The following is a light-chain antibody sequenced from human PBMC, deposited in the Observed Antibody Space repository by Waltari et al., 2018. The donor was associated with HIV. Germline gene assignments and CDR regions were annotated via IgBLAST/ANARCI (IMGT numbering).Light chain of an antibody. Sequence: QSALPQPASVSGSPGQSIPISCPGTSSDVGGYNNVSWYQQHPGKAPKLMIYDVSNRPSGVSNRFSGSKSGNTASLTISGLQAEDEADYYCSSYTSSSTLVFGGGTKLTVL. J-gene: IGLJ3*02. CDR1: SSDVGGYNN. V-gene: IGLV2-14*01. CDR3: SSYTSSSTLV. CDR2: DVS.